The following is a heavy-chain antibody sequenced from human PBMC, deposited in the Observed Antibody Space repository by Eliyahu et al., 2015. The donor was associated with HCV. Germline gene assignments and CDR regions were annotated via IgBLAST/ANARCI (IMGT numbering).Heavy chain of an antibody. CDR2: IIPIFGTA. CDR3: ARDTRSTIFGVVTSGWFDP. V-gene: IGHV1-69*01. Sequence: QVQLVQSGAEVKKPGSSVKVSCKASGGTFSSYAISWVRQAPGQGLEWMGGIIPIFGTANYAQKFQGRVTITADESTSTAYMELSSLRSEDTAVYYCARDTRSTIFGVVTSGWFDPWGQGTLVTVSS. D-gene: IGHD3-3*01. CDR1: GGTFSSYA. J-gene: IGHJ5*02.